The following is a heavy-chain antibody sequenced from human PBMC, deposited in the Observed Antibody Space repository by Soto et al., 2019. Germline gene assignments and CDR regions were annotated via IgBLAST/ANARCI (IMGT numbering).Heavy chain of an antibody. Sequence: QVQLQESGPGLVKPSETLSLTCTVSGGSISSYYWSWIRQPAGKGLEWIGRIYTSGSTNYNPSLKSRLTMSVDTSKNQFSLKLSSVTAADTAVYYCARGGYDSSGYYYAGLYFDYWAQGTLVTVSS. J-gene: IGHJ4*02. V-gene: IGHV4-4*07. D-gene: IGHD3-22*01. CDR2: IYTSGST. CDR3: ARGGYDSSGYYYAGLYFDY. CDR1: GGSISSYY.